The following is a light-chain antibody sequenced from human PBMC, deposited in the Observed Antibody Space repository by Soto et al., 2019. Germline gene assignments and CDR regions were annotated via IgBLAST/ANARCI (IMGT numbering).Light chain of an antibody. CDR3: QLDYKIIRT. CDR1: QSIASY. Sequence: DIQMNKPPSSLSASPGDSVTLTCRASQSIASYLNWYQQKPGKAPRLLMLGALILESGIPSRFSGSGSGTDFTLTIRSLQPEDFAAYYCQLDYKIIRTFGEGTKVDIK. J-gene: IGKJ1*01. V-gene: IGKV1-39*01. CDR2: GAL.